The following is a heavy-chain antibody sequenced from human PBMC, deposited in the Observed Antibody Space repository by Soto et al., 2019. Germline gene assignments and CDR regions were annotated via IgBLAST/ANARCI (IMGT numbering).Heavy chain of an antibody. V-gene: IGHV1-2*04. J-gene: IGHJ4*02. CDR3: AREPVYYDSSGYYPNYFDY. Sequence: RASVKVSCKASGYTFTGYYMHWVRQAPGQGLEWMGWINPNSGGTNYAQKFQGWVTMTRDTSISTAYMELSRLRSDDTAVYYCAREPVYYDSSGYYPNYFDYWGQGTLVTV. CDR1: GYTFTGYY. D-gene: IGHD3-22*01. CDR2: INPNSGGT.